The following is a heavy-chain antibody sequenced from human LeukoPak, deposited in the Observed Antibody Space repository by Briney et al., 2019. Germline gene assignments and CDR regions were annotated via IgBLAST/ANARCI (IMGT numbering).Heavy chain of an antibody. V-gene: IGHV1-18*01. CDR1: GYXFTNYG. CDR3: ARDRSGQSFGYYYYGMDV. D-gene: IGHD3-3*01. Sequence: GASVKVSCKASGYXFTNYGISWVRQAPGQGPEWMGWISAYNANTKFAQKLQGRVTMTTDTSTSTAYMELRGLRSDDTAVYYCARDRSGQSFGYYYYGMDVWGQGTTVTVSS. CDR2: ISAYNANT. J-gene: IGHJ6*02.